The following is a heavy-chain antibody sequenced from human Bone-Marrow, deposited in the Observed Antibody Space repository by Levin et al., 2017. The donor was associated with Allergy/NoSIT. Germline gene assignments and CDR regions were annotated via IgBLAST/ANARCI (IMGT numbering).Heavy chain of an antibody. J-gene: IGHJ6*02. D-gene: IGHD3-10*01. V-gene: IGHV3-23*01. CDR2: INGGGDET. Sequence: LSLTCAASGFTFLSYAMSWVRQAPGKGLEWVSDINGGGDETYYADSVKGRFTISRDNSKNTLYLQMNSLRAEDTAIYYCAKGLRNHYGSGAGGEMDVWGQGTTVTVSS. CDR3: AKGLRNHYGSGAGGEMDV. CDR1: GFTFLSYA.